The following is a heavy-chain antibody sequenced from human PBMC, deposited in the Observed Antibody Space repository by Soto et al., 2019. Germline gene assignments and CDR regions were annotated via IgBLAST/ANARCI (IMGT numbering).Heavy chain of an antibody. V-gene: IGHV4-59*01. D-gene: IGHD6-13*01. Sequence: SETLSLTCTVSGGSFSSYYWSWIRQPPGKGLEWIGYVYYSGSTNYNPSLKSRVTISVDTSRNQFSLKLSSVTAADTAVYYCARVNRYSSSWYNFDYWGQGSLVTVSS. CDR2: VYYSGST. CDR3: ARVNRYSSSWYNFDY. J-gene: IGHJ4*02. CDR1: GGSFSSYY.